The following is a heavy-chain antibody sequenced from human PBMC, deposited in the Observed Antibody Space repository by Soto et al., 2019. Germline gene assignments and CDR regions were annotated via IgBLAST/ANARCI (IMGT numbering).Heavy chain of an antibody. J-gene: IGHJ4*02. CDR3: ARGGGPNSYIDY. CDR2: IDHSGST. V-gene: IGHV4-34*01. D-gene: IGHD5-18*01. CDR1: GGSFSGFY. Sequence: SETLSLTCAVYGGSFSGFYWSWIRQPPGEGLEWIGEIDHSGSTNYNPSLKSRVTMSVDTSKSQFSLELRSVTAADTAGYYCARGGGPNSYIDYWGQGALVTVSS.